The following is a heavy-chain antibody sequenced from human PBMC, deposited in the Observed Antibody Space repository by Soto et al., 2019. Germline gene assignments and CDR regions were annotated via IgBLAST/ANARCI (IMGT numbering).Heavy chain of an antibody. J-gene: IGHJ4*02. CDR1: GGSINNDY. CDR2: SYYSGTT. Sequence: SETLSLTCTVSGGSINNDYWSWIRQSPGRGLEWIGCSYYSGTTNYNPSLSSRVTISIGASKTQFSLRLRSVTAADTAVYYCARRQDWNYLFDNWGPGILVTVSS. D-gene: IGHD1-7*01. V-gene: IGHV4-59*01. CDR3: ARRQDWNYLFDN.